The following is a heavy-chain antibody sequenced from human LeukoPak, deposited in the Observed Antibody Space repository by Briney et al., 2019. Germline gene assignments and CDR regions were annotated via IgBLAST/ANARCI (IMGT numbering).Heavy chain of an antibody. V-gene: IGHV4-59*01. D-gene: IGHD3-10*01. Sequence: SETLSLTCTISSGSISRYYWSWIRQPPGKGLEWIGYIYYSGSTNYNPSLKSRVTISIDTSKHQFSLNLTSVTAADTAVYYCARHRGVGALTWGQGTLVTVSS. CDR2: IYYSGST. CDR3: ARHRGVGALT. CDR1: SGSISRYY. J-gene: IGHJ5*02.